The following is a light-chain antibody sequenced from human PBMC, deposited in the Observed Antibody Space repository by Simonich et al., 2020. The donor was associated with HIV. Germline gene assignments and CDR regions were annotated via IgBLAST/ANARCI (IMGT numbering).Light chain of an antibody. J-gene: IGKJ1*01. CDR2: AAS. V-gene: IGKV1-12*01. Sequence: DIQMTQSPFSVSASVGDRVTITCRAKQGISSWLAWYQQRPGKAPKRLMYAASSLQSGVPSRFSGSGAGTKFTLTISSLQPEDFATYYCQQAITFPRTFGQGTRVDVK. CDR3: QQAITFPRT. CDR1: QGISSW.